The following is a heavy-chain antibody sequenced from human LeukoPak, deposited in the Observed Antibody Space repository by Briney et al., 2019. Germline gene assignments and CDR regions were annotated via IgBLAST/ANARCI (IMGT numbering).Heavy chain of an antibody. CDR1: XFTFSSYS. D-gene: IGHD1-26*01. Sequence: GGSLRLSCAASXFTFSSYSMSWVRQAPGKGLEWVSYISSSSSYIYYADSLKGRFTISRDNAKNSLYLQMNSLRAEDTAVYYCARHGSYGAFDIWGQGTMVTVSS. J-gene: IGHJ3*02. CDR2: ISSSSSYI. CDR3: ARHGSYGAFDI. V-gene: IGHV3-21*01.